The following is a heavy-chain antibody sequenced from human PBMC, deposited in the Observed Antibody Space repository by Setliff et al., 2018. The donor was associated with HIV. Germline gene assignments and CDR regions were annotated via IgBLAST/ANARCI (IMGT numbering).Heavy chain of an antibody. J-gene: IGHJ4*02. CDR3: VRWYYCVSGACYRADY. CDR2: MNQSGTT. Sequence: SETLSLTCSVYGTSFSDHYWSWVRQTPGKGLEWIGEMNQSGTTNYNPSLKSRVTMSIDTSERQFSLKLTSVTAADTAVYYCVRWYYCVSGACYRADYWGQGTMVTSPQ. CDR1: GTSFSDHY. D-gene: IGHD2-21*02. V-gene: IGHV4-34*01.